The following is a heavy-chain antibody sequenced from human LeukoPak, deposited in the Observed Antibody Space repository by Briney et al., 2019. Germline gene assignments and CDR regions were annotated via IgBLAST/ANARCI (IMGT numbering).Heavy chain of an antibody. Sequence: PSETLSLTCAVYGGSLSGYYWSWIRQPPGKGLEWIGEINHSGSTNYNPSLKSRVTISVDTSKNQFSLKLSSVTAADTAVYYCARGRLLWFGELLFAMPFDYWGQGTLVTVSS. CDR3: ARGRLLWFGELLFAMPFDY. CDR2: INHSGST. V-gene: IGHV4-34*01. D-gene: IGHD3-10*01. CDR1: GGSLSGYY. J-gene: IGHJ4*02.